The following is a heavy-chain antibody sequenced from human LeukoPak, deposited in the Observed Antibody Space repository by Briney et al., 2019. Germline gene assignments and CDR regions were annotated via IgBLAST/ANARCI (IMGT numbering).Heavy chain of an antibody. Sequence: SETLSLTCAVSGGSISSGGYCWSWLRPPPGMGLEWNGYIYQSGSTYYTPSLKSRVTISVDWSKNQFALKLRSVTAADTAVYYCAGLFATVYFHYGMDVWGQGTTVTVSS. CDR1: GGSISSGGYC. CDR3: AGLFATVYFHYGMDV. CDR2: IYQSGST. V-gene: IGHV4-30-2*01. D-gene: IGHD4-17*01. J-gene: IGHJ6*02.